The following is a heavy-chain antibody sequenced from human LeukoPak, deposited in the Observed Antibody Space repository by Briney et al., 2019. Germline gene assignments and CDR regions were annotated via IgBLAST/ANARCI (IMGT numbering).Heavy chain of an antibody. CDR3: ARWDSGDYYYDY. D-gene: IGHD3-22*01. Sequence: PGGSLRLSCAASGFTFSTYAMHWVRQAPGKGLEYVSAISNNGGSTHYADSVKGRFTIARDNFKNTLYLQMGSLRAEDMAVYYCARWDSGDYYYDYWGQGTLVTVSS. CDR2: ISNNGGST. CDR1: GFTFSTYA. J-gene: IGHJ4*02. V-gene: IGHV3-64*02.